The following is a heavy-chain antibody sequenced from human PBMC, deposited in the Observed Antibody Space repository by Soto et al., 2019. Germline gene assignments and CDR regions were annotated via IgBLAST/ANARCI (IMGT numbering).Heavy chain of an antibody. CDR3: ATSYDSGFDP. V-gene: IGHV1-18*04. CDR2: IRPDNGDT. D-gene: IGHD5-12*01. CDR1: GYAFSKYG. J-gene: IGHJ5*02. Sequence: QLQLVQSGAEVERPGASVRVSCKAYGYAFSKYGISWIRQAPGQGLEWMGWIRPDNGDTNYAQKFQGRVTMTTDTCSNTAYMELRSLRSDDTAVYYCATSYDSGFDPWGQGTLVSVSS.